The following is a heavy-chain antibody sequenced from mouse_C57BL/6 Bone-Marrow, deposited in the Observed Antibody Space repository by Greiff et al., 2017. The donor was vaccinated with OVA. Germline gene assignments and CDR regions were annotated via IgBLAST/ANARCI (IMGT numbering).Heavy chain of an antibody. CDR2: ISTGGGST. Sequence: EVKVVESGGGLVQPGGSLKLSCAASGFTFSDYYMYWVRQTPEKRLEWVAYISTGGGSTYYPDTVKGRFTISRDNAKNTLYLQISRLTSEDAAMYYCARQGSYYYAMDYWGQGTSVTVSS. D-gene: IGHD1-3*01. CDR1: GFTFSDYY. CDR3: ARQGSYYYAMDY. J-gene: IGHJ4*01. V-gene: IGHV5-12*01.